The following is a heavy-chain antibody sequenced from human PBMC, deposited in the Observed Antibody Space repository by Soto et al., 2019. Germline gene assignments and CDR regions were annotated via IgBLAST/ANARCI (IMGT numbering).Heavy chain of an antibody. CDR1: GYTFTSYA. Sequence: ASGKVSCKASGYTFTSYAMHWVRQAPGQRLEWMGWINAGNGNTKYSQKFQGRVTITRDTSASTAYMELSSLRSEDTAVYYCARGVSGVAGWFDPWGQGTVVTVSS. V-gene: IGHV1-3*01. CDR2: INAGNGNT. D-gene: IGHD2-8*01. J-gene: IGHJ5*02. CDR3: ARGVSGVAGWFDP.